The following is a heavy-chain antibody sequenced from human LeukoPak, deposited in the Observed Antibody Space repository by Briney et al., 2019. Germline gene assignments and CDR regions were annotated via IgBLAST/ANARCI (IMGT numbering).Heavy chain of an antibody. CDR2: INPDSGGT. J-gene: IGHJ5*02. V-gene: IGHV1-2*02. Sequence: ASVKVSCKASGYTFTGYYIHWVRQAPGQGLERMGWINPDSGGTNYAQKFQGRVTMTRETSITTAYMELSRLTSDDTAVYYCARDTADHYNWLDPWGQGTLVTVSS. CDR1: GYTFTGYY. D-gene: IGHD5-18*01. CDR3: ARDTADHYNWLDP.